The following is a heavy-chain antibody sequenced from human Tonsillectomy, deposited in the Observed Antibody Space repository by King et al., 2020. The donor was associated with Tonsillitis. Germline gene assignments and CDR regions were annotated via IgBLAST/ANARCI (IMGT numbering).Heavy chain of an antibody. V-gene: IGHV5-51*01. D-gene: IGHD2-15*01. Sequence: QLVQSGAEVKKPGESLKISCKGSGYSFTSYWIGWVRQMPGKGLEWMGIIYPGDSDTRYSPSFQGQVTISADKSISTAYLQWSSLKASDTAMYYCARFSDPGCSGGSCYFHGMDVWGQGTTVTVSS. J-gene: IGHJ6*02. CDR1: GYSFTSYW. CDR2: IYPGDSDT. CDR3: ARFSDPGCSGGSCYFHGMDV.